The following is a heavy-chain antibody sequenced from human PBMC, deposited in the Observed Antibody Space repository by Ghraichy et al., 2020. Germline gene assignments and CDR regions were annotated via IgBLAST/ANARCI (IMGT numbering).Heavy chain of an antibody. CDR3: ARDDIVATIVLDYYYGMDV. V-gene: IGHV1-2*06. D-gene: IGHD5-12*01. CDR1: GYTFTGYY. J-gene: IGHJ6*02. Sequence: ASVKVSCKASGYTFTGYYMHWVRQAPGQGLEWMGRINPNSGGTNYAQKFQGRVTMTRDTSLSTAYMELSRLRSDDTAVYYCARDDIVATIVLDYYYGMDVWGQGTTVTVSS. CDR2: INPNSGGT.